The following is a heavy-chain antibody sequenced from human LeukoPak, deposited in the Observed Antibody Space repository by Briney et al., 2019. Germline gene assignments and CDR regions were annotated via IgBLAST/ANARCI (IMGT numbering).Heavy chain of an antibody. CDR2: LKSKTDGGTT. CDR1: GFAFSYAW. V-gene: IGHV3-15*01. D-gene: IGHD3-22*01. J-gene: IGHJ4*02. CDR3: TTDRYYDAAYTT. Sequence: GGSLRLSCAASGFAFSYAWMSWGRQTPGKGLEWVGRLKSKTDGGTTDYAAPVKGRFTISRDDSKNTLYLQMNNLKTEDTAVYYCTTDRYYDAAYTTWGQGTLVTVSS.